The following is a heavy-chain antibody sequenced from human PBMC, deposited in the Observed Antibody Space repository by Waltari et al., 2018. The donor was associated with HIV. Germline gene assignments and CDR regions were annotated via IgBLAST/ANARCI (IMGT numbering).Heavy chain of an antibody. CDR1: GFTFSSYS. Sequence: EVQLVESGGGLVKPGGSLRLSCAASGFTFSSYSMNWVRQAPRKGREWVSFISSGSTYIYYANSVKGRFTSSRDNGKNSLHLQMKGLRAEDTAVYYCARGATDVDAFDFWGQGTMVTVSS. J-gene: IGHJ3*01. V-gene: IGHV3-21*06. CDR3: ARGATDVDAFDF. CDR2: ISSGSTYI.